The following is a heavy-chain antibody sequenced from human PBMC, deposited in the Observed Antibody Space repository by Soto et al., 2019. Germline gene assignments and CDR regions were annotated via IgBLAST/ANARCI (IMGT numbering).Heavy chain of an antibody. CDR2: IKSKTDGGTT. CDR1: GFTFTKAW. V-gene: IGHV3-15*07. CDR3: TTDRGEIAATTFISY. Sequence: EVQLVESGGGLVKPGGSLRLSCAASGFTFTKAWMNWVRQAPGKGLEWVGRIKSKTDGGTTDYAAPVKGRFTISRDDSKNTLFLQMNSLKTEDTAVYYCTTDRGEIAATTFISYWGQGTLVTVSS. D-gene: IGHD1-20*01. J-gene: IGHJ4*02.